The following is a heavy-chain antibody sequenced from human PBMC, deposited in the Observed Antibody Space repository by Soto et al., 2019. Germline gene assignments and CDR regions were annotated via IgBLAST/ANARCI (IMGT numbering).Heavy chain of an antibody. J-gene: IGHJ5*01. V-gene: IGHV4-4*02. CDR3: AREGRLRWFAS. CDR1: GDSIKTETW. Sequence: QLHLQESGPGLVKPSETLSLTCAVSGDSIKTETWWSWLRQLPGTGLEWIGEIKHTGDANANPALRIRVYMSVDRTKNQVFLNLRSVGAAHTAVYFCAREGRLRWFASWGQGTLVTVSS. CDR2: IKHTGDA.